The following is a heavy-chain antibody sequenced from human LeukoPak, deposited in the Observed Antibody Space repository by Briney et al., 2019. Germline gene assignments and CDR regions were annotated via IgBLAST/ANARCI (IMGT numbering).Heavy chain of an antibody. CDR2: IYPGDSDT. J-gene: IGHJ5*02. CDR1: GYSFTSYW. D-gene: IGHD2-2*01. V-gene: IGHV5-51*01. Sequence: GESLKISCKGSGYSFTSYWIGWVRQLPGKGLEWMGIIYPGDSDTRYSPSFQGQVTISADKSISTASLQWSSLKASDTAMYYXAXSSIHCXXTSCYSXWFDPWGQGTLVTVSS. CDR3: AXSSIHCXXTSCYSXWFDP.